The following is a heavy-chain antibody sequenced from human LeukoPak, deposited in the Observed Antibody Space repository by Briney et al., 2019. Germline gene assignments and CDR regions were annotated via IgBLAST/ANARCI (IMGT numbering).Heavy chain of an antibody. CDR2: IKQDGSEK. CDR3: ARDSNPVKLDGYMLDY. V-gene: IGHV3-7*01. Sequence: PGGSLRLSCAASGFTFSSYWMSWVRQAPGKGLEWVANIKQDGSEKYYVDSVKGRFTISRDNAKNSLYLQMNSLRAEDTAVYYRARDSNPVKLDGYMLDYWGQGTLVTVSS. J-gene: IGHJ4*02. CDR1: GFTFSSYW. D-gene: IGHD5-24*01.